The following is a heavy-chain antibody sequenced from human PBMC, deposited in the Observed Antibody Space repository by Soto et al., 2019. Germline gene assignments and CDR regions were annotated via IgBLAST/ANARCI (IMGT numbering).Heavy chain of an antibody. Sequence: SETLSLTCSVSGASIRSGGYYWSWLRQSPGKGLEWIGHIYYTGSTFYSPSLKSRLTISPDTSKNQFSLDLRSVTAADTAMYYCARIEVASIKWGRGTLVTVSS. CDR3: ARIEVASIK. J-gene: IGHJ4*02. D-gene: IGHD2-15*01. CDR1: GASIRSGGYY. V-gene: IGHV4-31*03. CDR2: IYYTGST.